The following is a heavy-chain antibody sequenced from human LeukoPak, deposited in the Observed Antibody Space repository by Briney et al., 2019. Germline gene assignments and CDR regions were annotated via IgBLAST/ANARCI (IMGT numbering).Heavy chain of an antibody. D-gene: IGHD6-19*01. Sequence: PGGSLRLSCAASGFTFSSYGMSWVRQAPGKGLEWVSAITGGATSTYYANSVKGRFTISRDNSKNTLYLQMNSLRAEDTAVYYCAEDHLPGIVVADRDYWGQGTLVTVSS. J-gene: IGHJ4*02. V-gene: IGHV3-23*01. CDR2: ITGGATST. CDR1: GFTFSSYG. CDR3: AEDHLPGIVVADRDY.